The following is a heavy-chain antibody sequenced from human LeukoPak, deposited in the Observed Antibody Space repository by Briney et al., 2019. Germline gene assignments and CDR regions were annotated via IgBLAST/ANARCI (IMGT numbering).Heavy chain of an antibody. J-gene: IGHJ4*02. CDR3: ARSKSFWSGYYTGFDY. CDR2: ISAYNGNT. V-gene: IGHV1-18*01. Sequence: ASVKVSCKASGYTFTSYGISWVRQAPGQGLEWMGWISAYNGNTKYAQKLQGRVTMTTDTSTSTAYMELRSLRSDDTAVYYCARSKSFWSGYYTGFDYWGQGTLVTVSS. D-gene: IGHD3-3*01. CDR1: GYTFTSYG.